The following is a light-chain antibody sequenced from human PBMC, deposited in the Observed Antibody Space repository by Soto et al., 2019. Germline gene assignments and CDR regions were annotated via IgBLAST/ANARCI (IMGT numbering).Light chain of an antibody. CDR3: QQYYSYPIT. CDR2: GAS. V-gene: IGKV3-15*01. Sequence: EIMMTQSPATLSVSPGERATLSCRASQSVSSNLAWYQQKPGQAPRLLIYGASTRATGIPARFSGSGSGTEFTLTISSLQSEDFATYYCQQYYSYPITFGQGTRLEIK. J-gene: IGKJ5*01. CDR1: QSVSSN.